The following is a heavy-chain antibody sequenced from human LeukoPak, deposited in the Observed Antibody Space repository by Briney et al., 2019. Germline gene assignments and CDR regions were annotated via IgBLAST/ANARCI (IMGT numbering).Heavy chain of an antibody. D-gene: IGHD6-13*01. CDR3: ARSSRSSRYSYYFDY. V-gene: IGHV4-39*01. CDR1: GGSISSSSYY. J-gene: IGHJ4*02. CDR2: IYYSGST. Sequence: SETLSLTCTVSGGSISSSSYYWGWIRQPPGKGLEWIGSIYYSGSTYYNPSLKSRVTISVDTSKNQFSLKLSSVTAADTAVYYCARSSRSSRYSYYFDYWGQGTLVTVSS.